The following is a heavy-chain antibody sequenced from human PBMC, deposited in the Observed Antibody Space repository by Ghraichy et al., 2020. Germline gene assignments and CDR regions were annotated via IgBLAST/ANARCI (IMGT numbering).Heavy chain of an antibody. J-gene: IGHJ3*02. CDR3: ARDPFGGGNAFDI. D-gene: IGHD2-15*01. CDR1: GYTFTGYY. V-gene: IGHV1-2*04. Sequence: ASVKVSCKASGYTFTGYYMHWVRQAPGQGLEWMGWINPNSGGTNYAQKFQGWVTMTRDTSISTAYMELSRLRSDDTAVYYCARDPFGGGNAFDIWGQGTMVTVSS. CDR2: INPNSGGT.